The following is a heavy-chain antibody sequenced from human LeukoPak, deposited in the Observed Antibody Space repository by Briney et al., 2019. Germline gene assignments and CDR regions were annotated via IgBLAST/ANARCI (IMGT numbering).Heavy chain of an antibody. V-gene: IGHV3-30-3*01. J-gene: IGHJ4*02. CDR2: ISYDGSNK. D-gene: IGHD6-6*01. CDR3: ARDRIPKYSAITY. CDR1: GFTFSCYA. Sequence: QPGRSLRLSCAASGFTFSCYAMHWVRQAPGKGLEWVAVISYDGSNKYYADSVKGRFTISRDNSKNTLYLQMNSLRAEDTAVYYCARDRIPKYSAITYWGQGTLVTVSS.